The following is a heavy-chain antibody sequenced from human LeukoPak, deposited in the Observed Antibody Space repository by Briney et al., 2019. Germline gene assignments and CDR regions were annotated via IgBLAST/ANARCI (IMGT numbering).Heavy chain of an antibody. CDR1: GGSISSYY. Sequence: SETLSLTCTVSGGSISSYYWSWIRQPAGKGLEWIGRIYTCGSTNYNPSLKSRVTMSVDTSKNQFSLKLSSVTAADTAVYYCARDLEGVLRFLEWDKSWWFDPWGQGTLVTVSP. D-gene: IGHD3-3*01. V-gene: IGHV4-4*07. J-gene: IGHJ5*02. CDR3: ARDLEGVLRFLEWDKSWWFDP. CDR2: IYTCGST.